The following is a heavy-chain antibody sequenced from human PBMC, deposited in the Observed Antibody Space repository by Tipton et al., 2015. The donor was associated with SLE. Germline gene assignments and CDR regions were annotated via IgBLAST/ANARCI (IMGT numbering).Heavy chain of an antibody. J-gene: IGHJ3*02. D-gene: IGHD3-10*01. CDR3: ARGRGSRDAFDI. CDR1: GDSVSSNNAA. V-gene: IGHV6-1*01. Sequence: LRLSCAISGDSVSSNNAAWNWIRQSPSRGLEWLGRTYYRSKWYNDYAVSVKSRITINPDTSENQFSLQLNSVTPEDTAMYYCARGRGSRDAFDIWGQGTMVAVSS. CDR2: TYYRSKWYN.